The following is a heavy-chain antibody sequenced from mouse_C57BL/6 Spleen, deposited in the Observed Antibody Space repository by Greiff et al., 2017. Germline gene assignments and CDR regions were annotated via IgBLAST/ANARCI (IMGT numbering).Heavy chain of an antibody. J-gene: IGHJ1*03. CDR2: IRNKANGYTT. CDR1: GFTFTDYY. CDR3: ARYEGYSNAYWYFDV. D-gene: IGHD2-5*01. Sequence: DVKLVESGGGLVQPGGSLSLSCAASGFTFTDYYMSWVRQPPGKALEWLGFIRNKANGYTTEYSASVKGRFTISRDNSQSILYLQMNALRAEDSATYYGARYEGYSNAYWYFDVWGTGTTVTVSS. V-gene: IGHV7-3*01.